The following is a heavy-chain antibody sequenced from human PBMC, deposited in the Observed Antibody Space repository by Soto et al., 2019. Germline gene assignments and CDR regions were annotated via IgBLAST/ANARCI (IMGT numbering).Heavy chain of an antibody. V-gene: IGHV3-49*04. D-gene: IGHD3-3*01. CDR3: TSDPSGYDFWSCYYYDYFDY. CDR1: GFTFGDYA. Sequence: EVQLVESGGGLVQPGRSLRLSCTASGFTFGDYAMSWVRQAPGKGLEWVGFIRSKAYGGTTEYAASVKGRFTISRDDSKCIAYLQMNSLKTEDTAVYYCTSDPSGYDFWSCYYYDYFDYWVQGTLVTVSS. CDR2: IRSKAYGGTT. J-gene: IGHJ4*02.